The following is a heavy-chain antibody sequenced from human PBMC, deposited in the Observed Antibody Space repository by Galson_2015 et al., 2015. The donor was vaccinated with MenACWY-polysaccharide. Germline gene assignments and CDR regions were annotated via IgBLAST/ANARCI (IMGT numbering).Heavy chain of an antibody. J-gene: IGHJ4*02. Sequence: SLRLSCAASGFTFSSYGMHWVRQAPGKGLEWVAVISYDGSNKYYADSVKGRFTISRDNSKNTLYLQMNSLRAEDTAVYYCAKYGCGGDCYTHTPSNWGQGTLVTVSS. CDR1: GFTFSSYG. D-gene: IGHD2-21*02. CDR2: ISYDGSNK. CDR3: AKYGCGGDCYTHTPSN. V-gene: IGHV3-30*18.